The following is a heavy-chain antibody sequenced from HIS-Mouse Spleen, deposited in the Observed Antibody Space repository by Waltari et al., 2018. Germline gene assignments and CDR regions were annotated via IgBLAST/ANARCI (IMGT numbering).Heavy chain of an antibody. J-gene: IGHJ4*02. Sequence: ESGPGLVKPSQTLSLTCTVSGGSISSGGYYWSWIRQHPGKGLEWIGYIYYSGSTYYDPSLKIRVTISVDTSKNQFSLKLSYVTAADTAVYYCAREGYSSSGAILFDYWGQGTLVTVSS. CDR1: GGSISSGGYY. CDR2: IYYSGST. D-gene: IGHD6-13*01. CDR3: AREGYSSSGAILFDY. V-gene: IGHV4-31*03.